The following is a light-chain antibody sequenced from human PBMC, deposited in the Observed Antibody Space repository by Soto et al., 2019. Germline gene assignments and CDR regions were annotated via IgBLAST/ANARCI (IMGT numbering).Light chain of an antibody. CDR3: RQYGTSPGMYT. CDR2: GVS. V-gene: IGKV3-20*01. CDR1: QSVSSSY. Sequence: EIVLTQSPGTLSLSPGERATLSCRASQSVSSSYLTWYQQKPGQAPRLLIFGVSSRATGIPDRFSGSGSETDFTLTISRLEPEDFAVYYCRQYGTSPGMYTFGQGTKLEIK. J-gene: IGKJ2*01.